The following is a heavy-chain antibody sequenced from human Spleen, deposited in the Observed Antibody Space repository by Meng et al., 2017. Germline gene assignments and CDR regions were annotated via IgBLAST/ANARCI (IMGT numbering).Heavy chain of an antibody. CDR3: VKHSSDWSLDS. CDR1: GYTYTDYQ. Sequence: QVQLVQSGAELKKPGASVTVSCKASGYTYTDYQTDWVRQAPGQGLEWMGWIHPSGHPTYAQKFQGRVTMTIDPSTTTASMELRSLRSDDSALYYCVKHSSDWSLDSWGQGTLVTVSS. CDR2: IHPSGHP. V-gene: IGHV1-18*01. J-gene: IGHJ4*02. D-gene: IGHD6-19*01.